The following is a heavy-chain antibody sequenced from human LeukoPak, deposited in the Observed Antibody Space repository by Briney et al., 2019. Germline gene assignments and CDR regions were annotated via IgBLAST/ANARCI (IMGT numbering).Heavy chain of an antibody. Sequence: SETLSLTCTVSGGSISSSSYYWGWIRQPPGKGLEWIGSIYYSGSTYYNPSLKSRVTISVDTSKNQFSLKLSSVTAADTAVYYCARLPPMGSSMTPGNYWGQGTLVTVSS. D-gene: IGHD6-13*01. V-gene: IGHV4-39*01. CDR3: ARLPPMGSSMTPGNY. CDR2: IYYSGST. CDR1: GGSISSSSYY. J-gene: IGHJ4*02.